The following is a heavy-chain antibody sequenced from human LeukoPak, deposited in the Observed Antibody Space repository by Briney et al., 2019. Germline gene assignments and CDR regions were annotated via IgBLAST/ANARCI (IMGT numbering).Heavy chain of an antibody. V-gene: IGHV3-15*01. D-gene: IGHD1-26*01. CDR2: IKSKTDGGTT. J-gene: IGHJ4*02. CDR3: TAVFSSGSYRFDY. CDR1: GFTFSNAW. Sequence: PGGSLRLSCAASGFTFSNAWMSWVRQAPGKGLEWVGRIKSKTDGGTTDYAAPVKGRFTISRDDSKNTLYLQMNSLKTEDTAVYYCTAVFSSGSYRFDYWGQGTLVTVSS.